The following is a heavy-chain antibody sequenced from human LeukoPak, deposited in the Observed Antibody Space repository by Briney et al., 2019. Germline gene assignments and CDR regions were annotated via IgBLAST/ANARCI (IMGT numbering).Heavy chain of an antibody. CDR2: INHSGSN. D-gene: IGHD2-15*01. CDR3: ARAGDYCLEH. Sequence: NSSETLSLTCAVYGGSFSGYYWSWIRQPPGKGLEWIGEINHSGSNNYNPSLKSRVTISVDTSKNQFSLKLSSVTAADTAVYHCARAGDYCLEHWGQGILVSVSS. J-gene: IGHJ4*02. V-gene: IGHV4-34*01. CDR1: GGSFSGYY.